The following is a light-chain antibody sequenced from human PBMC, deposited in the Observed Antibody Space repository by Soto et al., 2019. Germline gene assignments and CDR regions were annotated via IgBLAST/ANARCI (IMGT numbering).Light chain of an antibody. CDR1: QSVGSTY. CDR2: GAS. CDR3: QQYGSSPPWT. V-gene: IGKV3-20*01. J-gene: IGKJ1*01. Sequence: EIVLTQSPGTLSLSPGDRATLSCRASQSVGSTYLAWYQQKPGQAPRLLISGASSRATGIPDRFTGSGSETDFTLTITRLEPEDFAVYYCQQYGSSPPWTFXQGTKVDIK.